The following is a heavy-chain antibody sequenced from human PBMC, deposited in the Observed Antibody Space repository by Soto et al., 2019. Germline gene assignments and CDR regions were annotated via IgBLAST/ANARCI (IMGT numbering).Heavy chain of an antibody. D-gene: IGHD2-2*01. CDR3: ARTYQLLFSGPYDY. CDR2: IIPIYGAA. Sequence: ASVKVSCKASGGTFSSFTISWVRQAPGQGLEWMGGIIPIYGAANYAQKFQGRVTITADASTSTAYMELSSLRSEDTAVYYCARTYQLLFSGPYDYWGQGTLVTVSS. V-gene: IGHV1-69*13. J-gene: IGHJ4*02. CDR1: GGTFSSFT.